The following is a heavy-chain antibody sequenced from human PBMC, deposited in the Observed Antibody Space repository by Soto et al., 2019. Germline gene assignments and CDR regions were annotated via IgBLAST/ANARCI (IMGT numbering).Heavy chain of an antibody. V-gene: IGHV1-24*01. CDR3: ATRGPTTFWFDP. D-gene: IGHD1-7*01. CDR2: FDPEDGET. Sequence: ASVKVSCKVSGYTLTELSMHWVRQAPGKGLEWMGGFDPEDGETIYAQKFQGRVTMTEDTSTDTAYMELSSLRSEDTAVYYCATRGPTTFWFDPWGQGTLVTVSS. J-gene: IGHJ5*02. CDR1: GYTLTELS.